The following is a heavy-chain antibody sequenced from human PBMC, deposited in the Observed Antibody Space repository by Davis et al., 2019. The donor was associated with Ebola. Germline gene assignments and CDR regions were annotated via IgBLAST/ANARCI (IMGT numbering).Heavy chain of an antibody. J-gene: IGHJ4*02. CDR3: ARDSQAVLASGTCDY. V-gene: IGHV1-69*13. D-gene: IGHD2-15*01. CDR2: IIPIFGTA. CDR1: GYIFTNYY. Sequence: SVKVSCKAFGYIFTNYYVHWVRQAPGQGLEWMGGIIPIFGTANYAQKFQGRVTITADESTSTAYMDLSSLRPDDTAVYFCARDSQAVLASGTCDYWGQGTLVTVSS.